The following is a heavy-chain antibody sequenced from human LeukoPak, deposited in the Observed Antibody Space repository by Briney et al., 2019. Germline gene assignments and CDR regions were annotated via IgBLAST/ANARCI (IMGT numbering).Heavy chain of an antibody. CDR1: GFTFSSYL. CDR3: CKAGCGTTRDD. J-gene: IGHJ4*02. D-gene: IGHD1-14*01. CDR2: LSSDGSST. V-gene: IGHV3-74*01. Sequence: GGSLRLSCAVSGFTFSSYLMHWVRQVPGKGLVWVSRLSSDGSSTSYADSVKGRFTISRDNAKNTLYLQMNSLRVEDTAVYYFCKAGCGTTRDDWGQGTLVTVSS.